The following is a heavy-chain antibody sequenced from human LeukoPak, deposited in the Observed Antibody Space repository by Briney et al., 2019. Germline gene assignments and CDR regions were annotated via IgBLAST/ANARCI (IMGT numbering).Heavy chain of an antibody. Sequence: GGSLRLSCTASGFTFGDYAMSWFRQAPGKGLEWVGFIRSKAYGGTTEYAASVKGRFTISRDDSKSIAYLQMNSLKTEDTAVYYCTRDGTSRQQAFDYWGQGTLVTVSS. J-gene: IGHJ4*02. V-gene: IGHV3-49*03. CDR1: GFTFGDYA. CDR3: TRDGTSRQQAFDY. CDR2: IRSKAYGGTT. D-gene: IGHD6-13*01.